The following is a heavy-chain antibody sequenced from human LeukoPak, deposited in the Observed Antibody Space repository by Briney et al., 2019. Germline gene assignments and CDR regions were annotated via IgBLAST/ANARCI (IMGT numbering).Heavy chain of an antibody. V-gene: IGHV3-23*01. CDR2: VSSNGAKT. Sequence: GGSLRLSCAASGFTFSSYAITWVRQAPGKGLEWVSAVSSNGAKTYYADSVKGRFTISRDNSKNTLYLQMNSLRAEDTAVYYCARASDRVIFDYWGQGTLVTVSS. CDR3: ARASDRVIFDY. D-gene: IGHD2-21*01. CDR1: GFTFSSYA. J-gene: IGHJ4*02.